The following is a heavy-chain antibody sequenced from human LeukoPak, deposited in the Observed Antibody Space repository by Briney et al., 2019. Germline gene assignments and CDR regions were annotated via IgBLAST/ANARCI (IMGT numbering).Heavy chain of an antibody. Sequence: PGGSLRLSXAASGFTFRSYSMNWVRQAPGKGLEWVSSISSSSSYIYYADSVKGRFTISRDNAKNSLYLQMNSLRAEDTAVYYCARDWDYGDYEGWFDPWGQGTLVTVSS. CDR3: ARDWDYGDYEGWFDP. V-gene: IGHV3-21*01. J-gene: IGHJ5*02. CDR2: ISSSSSYI. D-gene: IGHD4-17*01. CDR1: GFTFRSYS.